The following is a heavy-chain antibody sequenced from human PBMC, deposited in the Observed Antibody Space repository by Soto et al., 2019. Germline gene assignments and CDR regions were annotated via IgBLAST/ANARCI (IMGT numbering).Heavy chain of an antibody. Sequence: ASVKISCKTSGGTFSSYAISWVRQANGKGLEWMGGIIPIFGTANYAQKFQGRVTITADESTSTAYMELSSLRSEDTAVYYCARDSPNCISTRRYVYYYGMDVRGQGTTVTVSS. CDR2: IIPIFGTA. CDR3: ARDSPNCISTRRYVYYYGMDV. J-gene: IGHJ6*02. D-gene: IGHD2-2*01. V-gene: IGHV1-69*13. CDR1: GGTFSSYA.